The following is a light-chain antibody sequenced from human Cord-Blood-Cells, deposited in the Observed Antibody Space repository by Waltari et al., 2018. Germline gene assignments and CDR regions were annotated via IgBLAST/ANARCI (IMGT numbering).Light chain of an antibody. V-gene: IGKV1-27*01. CDR3: QKYNSAPHT. J-gene: IGKJ4*01. CDR2: AAS. Sequence: DTKMTQPPSSLSASVGARFTITCRASQGISNYLAWYQQKPGKVPKLLIYAASTLQSGVPSRFSGSGSGTDFTLTISSLQPEDVATYYCQKYNSAPHTFGGGTKVEIK. CDR1: QGISNY.